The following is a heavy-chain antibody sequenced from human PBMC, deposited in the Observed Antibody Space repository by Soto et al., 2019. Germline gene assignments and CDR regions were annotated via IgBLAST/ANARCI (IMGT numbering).Heavy chain of an antibody. D-gene: IGHD6-13*01. Sequence: SETLSLTCTVSGGSISSNYWTWIRQPPGKGLEWVGYVYNSGSTNYNPSLKSRVTISEDTSRSQFSLKVNSMTAADTAVYYCARYRREAVAGYTLDYWGQGILVTVSS. CDR3: ARYRREAVAGYTLDY. CDR2: VYNSGST. J-gene: IGHJ4*02. V-gene: IGHV4-59*01. CDR1: GGSISSNY.